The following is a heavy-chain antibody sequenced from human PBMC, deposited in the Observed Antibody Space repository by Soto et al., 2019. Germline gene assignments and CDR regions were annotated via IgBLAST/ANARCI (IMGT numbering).Heavy chain of an antibody. CDR2: MNSDGSTT. J-gene: IGHJ4*02. V-gene: IGHV3-74*01. CDR1: GFTFSRYW. Sequence: EVQLVESGGGLVQPGGSLRLSCAASGFTFSRYWMHWVRQVPGKGLVWVSRMNSDGSTTNYADSVKGRFTISRDNAKNTLYLQMNSLIAEDTAVYYCVRCGWDTAMYDCWGQATLVTVSS. D-gene: IGHD5-18*01. CDR3: VRCGWDTAMYDC.